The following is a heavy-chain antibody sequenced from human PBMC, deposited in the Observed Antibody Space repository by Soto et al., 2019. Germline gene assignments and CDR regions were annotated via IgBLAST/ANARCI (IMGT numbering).Heavy chain of an antibody. V-gene: IGHV5-51*01. J-gene: IGHJ6*02. Sequence: PGESLKISCKGSGYSFTSYWIGWVRQMPGKGLEWMGIIYPGDSETRYSPSFKGQVTISADKSISTAYLQGSSLKASDTAMYYCARGGGSPSHRYYYGMDVWGQGTTVTVSS. D-gene: IGHD6-6*01. CDR1: GYSFTSYW. CDR3: ARGGGSPSHRYYYGMDV. CDR2: IYPGDSET.